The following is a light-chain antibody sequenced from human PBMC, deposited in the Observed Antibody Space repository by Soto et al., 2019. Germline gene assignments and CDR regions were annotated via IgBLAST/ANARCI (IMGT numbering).Light chain of an antibody. V-gene: IGKV1-27*01. CDR3: QQYNGAPSA. J-gene: IGKJ5*01. CDR1: QGISNY. Sequence: DMQMTQSPSSLSASVGDRVTITCRASQGISNYLAWYQQKPGKVPKLLIYAASTLQSGVPSRFSGSGSGTDFTLTISSVQAEDVATYYWQQYNGAPSACGKGTRLEIK. CDR2: AAS.